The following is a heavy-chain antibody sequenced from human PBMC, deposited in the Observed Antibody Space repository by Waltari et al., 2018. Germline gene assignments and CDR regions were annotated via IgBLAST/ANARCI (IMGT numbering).Heavy chain of an antibody. CDR1: GGPISSVGYS. J-gene: IGHJ4*02. D-gene: IGHD2-15*01. CDR2: FYHSGNT. Sequence: QLQLQESGPGLVKPSQPLSLTCVVPGGPISSVGYSWTWIGQPPGKGLEWMGYFYHSGNTYYNPSLKSRVTISVDKYKYQFTLKLSSVTAADAAVYYCASVYCSGGSCYFDYWGQGTLVTVSS. V-gene: IGHV4-30-2*01. CDR3: ASVYCSGGSCYFDY.